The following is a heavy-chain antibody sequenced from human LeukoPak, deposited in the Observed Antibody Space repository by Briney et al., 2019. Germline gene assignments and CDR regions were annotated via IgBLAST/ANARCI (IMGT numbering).Heavy chain of an antibody. CDR3: ARASTTVPNLLDN. CDR1: GFTFSTYW. CDR2: LSGDGSST. D-gene: IGHD4-17*01. V-gene: IGHV3-74*03. J-gene: IGHJ4*02. Sequence: GGSLRLSCVASGFTFSTYWMHWVRQAPGKGLLWVSRLSGDGSSTAYADSLKGRFIISRDNAKHTLYLQMNSLRAEDTAVYFCARASTTVPNLLDNWGQGTLVTVSS.